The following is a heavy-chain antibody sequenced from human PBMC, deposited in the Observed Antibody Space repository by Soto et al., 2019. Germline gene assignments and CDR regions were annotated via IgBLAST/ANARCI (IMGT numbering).Heavy chain of an antibody. CDR1: GGTFSSYA. CDR3: AIGPEYYYDSSGYKLEYFQH. D-gene: IGHD3-22*01. V-gene: IGHV1-69*13. J-gene: IGHJ1*01. Sequence: GASVKVSCKASGGTFSSYAISWVRQAPGQGLEWMGGIIPIFGTANYAQKFKGRVTITADESTSTAYMELSSLRSEDTAVYYCAIGPEYYYDSSGYKLEYFQHWGQGTLVTVSS. CDR2: IIPIFGTA.